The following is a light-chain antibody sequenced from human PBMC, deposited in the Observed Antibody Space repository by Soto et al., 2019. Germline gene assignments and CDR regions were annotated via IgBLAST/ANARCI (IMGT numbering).Light chain of an antibody. Sequence: EIVLTQSPATLSLSPGERATLSCRASQSITNYVGWYQQKPDQAPRLLIYATSNRATGIPARFSGSGSGTDFTLTISSLEPEDFSVYYCQQRYSWPVTFGQGTRLEIK. V-gene: IGKV3-11*01. J-gene: IGKJ5*01. CDR2: ATS. CDR1: QSITNY. CDR3: QQRYSWPVT.